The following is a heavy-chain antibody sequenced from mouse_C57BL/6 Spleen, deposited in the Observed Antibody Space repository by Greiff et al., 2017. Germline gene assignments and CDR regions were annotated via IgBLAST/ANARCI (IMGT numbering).Heavy chain of an antibody. D-gene: IGHD1-1*01. J-gene: IGHJ3*01. CDR2: IDPEDGDT. CDR1: GFNIKDYY. CDR3: TSDYCGSSQAWFAY. V-gene: IGHV14-1*01. Sequence: EVQLQQSGAELVRPGASVKLSCTASGFNIKDYYMHWVKQRPEQGLEWIGRIDPEDGDTEYAPKFQGKATMTADTSSNTAYLQLSSLTSEDTAVYYCTSDYCGSSQAWFAYWGQGTLVTVSA.